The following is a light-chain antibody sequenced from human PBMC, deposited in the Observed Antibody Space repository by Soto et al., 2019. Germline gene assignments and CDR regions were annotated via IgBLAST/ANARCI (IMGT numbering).Light chain of an antibody. J-gene: IGLJ1*01. CDR2: STS. Sequence: QAVVTQEPSLTVSPGGTVTLTCGSSTGAVTSDFHPNWFQQKPGQAPSALIYSTSNKHSWTPARFSGSLLGGKAALTVSGVQPEDEAEYYCLLYHSGPYVFGPGTKLTVL. CDR3: LLYHSGPYV. V-gene: IGLV7-43*01. CDR1: TGAVTSDFH.